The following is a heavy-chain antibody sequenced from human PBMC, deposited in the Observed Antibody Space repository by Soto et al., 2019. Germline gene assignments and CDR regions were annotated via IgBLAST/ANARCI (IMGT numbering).Heavy chain of an antibody. CDR3: AREDTVTFPSAFDI. CDR1: GYTFTSYG. CDR2: ISAYSGNT. J-gene: IGHJ3*02. V-gene: IGHV1-18*01. Sequence: ASVKVSCKASGYTFTSYGISWVRQAPGQGLEWMGWISAYSGNTNYAQKLQGRVTMTTDTSTSTAYMELSRLRSDDTALYYCAREDTVTFPSAFDIWGQGTMVTVSS. D-gene: IGHD4-17*01.